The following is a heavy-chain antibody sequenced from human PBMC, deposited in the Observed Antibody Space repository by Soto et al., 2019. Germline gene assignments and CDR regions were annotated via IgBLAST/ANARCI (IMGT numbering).Heavy chain of an antibody. CDR1: GGSFSGYI. V-gene: IGHV4-34*01. CDR3: ARGLITGSQYSGGWYYFDS. CDR2: INHSGSA. D-gene: IGHD1-26*01. Sequence: QVQLQQSGAGLLKPSETLSLTCDVYGGSFSGYIWTWIRQTPGKGLQWIGQINHSGSANYNPSLQRRVTISVHTSNSQSSLELSSVTAADTAVYYCARGLITGSQYSGGWYYFDSWGQGTQVTVSS. J-gene: IGHJ4*02.